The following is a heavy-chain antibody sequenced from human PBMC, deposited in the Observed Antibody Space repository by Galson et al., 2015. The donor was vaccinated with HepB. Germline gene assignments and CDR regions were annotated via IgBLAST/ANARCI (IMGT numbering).Heavy chain of an antibody. CDR2: IIPIFGTA. J-gene: IGHJ6*02. V-gene: IGHV1-69*13. CDR3: ARVVARKEYQLLYSPNYGMDV. D-gene: IGHD2-2*02. Sequence: SVKVSCKASGGTFSSYAISWVRQAPGQGLEWMGGIIPIFGTANYAQKFQGRVTITADESTSTAYMELSSLRSEDTAVYYCARVVARKEYQLLYSPNYGMDVWGQGTTVTVSS. CDR1: GGTFSSYA.